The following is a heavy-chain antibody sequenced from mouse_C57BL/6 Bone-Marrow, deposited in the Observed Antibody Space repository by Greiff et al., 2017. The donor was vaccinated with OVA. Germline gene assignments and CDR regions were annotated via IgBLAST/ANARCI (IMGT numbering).Heavy chain of an antibody. CDR2: IWSGGST. V-gene: IGHV2-5*01. D-gene: IGHD1-1*01. Sequence: QVQLQQSGPGLVQPSPCLSITCTVSGFSLTSYGVHWVRQSPGKGLEWLGVIWSGGSTDYNAAFMSRLSITKDNSKSQVFFKMNSLRADDTAIYYCAKKGESSDWYFDVWGTGTTVTVSS. CDR3: AKKGESSDWYFDV. CDR1: GFSLTSYG. J-gene: IGHJ1*03.